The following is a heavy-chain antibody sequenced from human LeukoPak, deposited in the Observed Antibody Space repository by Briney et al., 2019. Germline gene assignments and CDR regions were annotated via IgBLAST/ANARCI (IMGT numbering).Heavy chain of an antibody. V-gene: IGHV4-4*07. CDR3: ARGGHFFDV. Sequence: SETLSLTCTVSGGSISSYYWSWLGQPAGKGLECLGVIYTTGSTNYNPSLKSRVTVSRDTSKNQFSLKLTSVTAADTAVYYCARGGHFFDVWGKGTTVTVSS. CDR1: GGSISSYY. CDR2: IYTTGST. D-gene: IGHD3-16*01. J-gene: IGHJ6*03.